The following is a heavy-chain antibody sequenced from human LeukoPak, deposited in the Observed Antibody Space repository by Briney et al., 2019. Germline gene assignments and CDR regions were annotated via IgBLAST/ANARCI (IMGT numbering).Heavy chain of an antibody. CDR1: GGSISSGDYY. CDR2: IYYSGST. CDR3: AREPRTTVITDY. D-gene: IGHD4-17*01. Sequence: SETLSLTCTVSGGSISSGDYYWSWIRQPPGKGLEWIGYIYYSGSTYYNPSLKSRVTISVDTSNNQFSLKLSSVTAADTAVYYCAREPRTTVITDYRGQGTLVTVPS. J-gene: IGHJ4*02. V-gene: IGHV4-30-4*01.